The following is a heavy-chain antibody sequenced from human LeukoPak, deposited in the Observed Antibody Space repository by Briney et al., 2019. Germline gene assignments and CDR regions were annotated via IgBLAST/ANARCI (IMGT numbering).Heavy chain of an antibody. D-gene: IGHD3-9*01. Sequence: GRSLRLSCTASGFTFGDYAMSWVRQAPGKGLKWVGFIRSKAYGGTTEYAASVKGRFTISRDDSKSIAYLQMHSLKTEDTAVYYCTREAGYYDILTGYYGSDPWGQGTLVTVSS. J-gene: IGHJ5*02. CDR1: GFTFGDYA. V-gene: IGHV3-49*04. CDR2: IRSKAYGGTT. CDR3: TREAGYYDILTGYYGSDP.